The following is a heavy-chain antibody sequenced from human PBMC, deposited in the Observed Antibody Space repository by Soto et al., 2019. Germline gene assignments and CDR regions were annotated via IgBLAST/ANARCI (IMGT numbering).Heavy chain of an antibody. V-gene: IGHV3-23*01. CDR1: GFTFSTCV. Sequence: EVHLLESGGGLVHPGESLRLSCGASGFTFSTCVMTWVRQAPGKGLEWVSCITDSGTGTYYADPVKGRFTISRDNSKNTMYLQMNNLRAEDTGVYYCAKGLINGRWYAEDWGQGTLVTVSS. CDR2: ITDSGTGT. CDR3: AKGLINGRWYAED. J-gene: IGHJ4*02. D-gene: IGHD6-13*01.